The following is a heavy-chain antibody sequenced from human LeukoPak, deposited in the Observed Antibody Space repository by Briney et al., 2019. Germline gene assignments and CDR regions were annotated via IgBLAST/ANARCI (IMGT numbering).Heavy chain of an antibody. Sequence: SVKVSCKATGGTFSSYAISCVRHAPGQGLEWMVGIIPIFGTANYAQKFQGRVTITTDESTRTAYMELSSLRSEDTAVYYCASRFTMVRGVIGFDYWGQGTLVTVSS. J-gene: IGHJ4*02. CDR3: ASRFTMVRGVIGFDY. V-gene: IGHV1-69*05. CDR1: GGTFSSYA. CDR2: IIPIFGTA. D-gene: IGHD3-10*01.